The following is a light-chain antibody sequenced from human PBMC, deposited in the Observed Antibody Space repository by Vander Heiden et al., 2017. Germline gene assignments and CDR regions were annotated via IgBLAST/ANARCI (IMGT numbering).Light chain of an antibody. CDR1: QDISNY. J-gene: IGKJ2*01. CDR2: DAS. CDR3: QQYYNLLYT. V-gene: IGKV1-33*01. Sequence: DIQMTQSPSSLSASVGDRVTITCQASQDISNYLNWYQQKPGKAPKLLIYDASTLETGVPSRFSGSGSGTDFTFSISSLQPEDIATYYCQQYYNLLYTFGQGTKVEIK.